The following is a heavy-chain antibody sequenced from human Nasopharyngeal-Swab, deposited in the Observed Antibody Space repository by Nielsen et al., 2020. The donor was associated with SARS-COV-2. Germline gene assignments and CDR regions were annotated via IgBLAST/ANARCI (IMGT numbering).Heavy chain of an antibody. CDR1: GFIFSDSA. J-gene: IGHJ4*02. CDR2: IRSKGNSYAT. V-gene: IGHV3-73*01. CDR3: TRCGGSCYTGKDY. D-gene: IGHD2-15*01. Sequence: GESLKISCAASGFIFSDSAIHWVRQASGKGLEWVGRIRSKGNSYATEYAASVEGRFTISRDDSKNTAYLKMNSLITEDTAVYYCTRCGGSCYTGKDYWGQGTLVTVSS.